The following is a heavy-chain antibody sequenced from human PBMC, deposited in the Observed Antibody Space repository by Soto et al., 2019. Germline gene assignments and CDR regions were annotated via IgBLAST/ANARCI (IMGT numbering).Heavy chain of an antibody. D-gene: IGHD3-3*01. Sequence: EVQLVESGGGLVKPGGSLRLSCAASGFTFSSAWMNWVRQAPGKGLEWVGRIKTETDGGTTDYAAPVKGRFTISRDDSKNTLYLQMDSLKTEDTAVYYCMTLRGESSIFGVATRFDYWGQGTLVTVSS. CDR1: GFTFSSAW. CDR3: MTLRGESSIFGVATRFDY. J-gene: IGHJ4*02. CDR2: IKTETDGGTT. V-gene: IGHV3-15*07.